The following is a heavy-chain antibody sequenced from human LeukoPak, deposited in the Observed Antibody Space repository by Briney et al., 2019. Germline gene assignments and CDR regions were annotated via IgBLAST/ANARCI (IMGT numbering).Heavy chain of an antibody. Sequence: GASVKVSCKASGYTFIIYGISWVRQAPRQGLEWMGRISANNGNSIYTQKLQGRVTMTADTSTSTAYMELRSLRSDDTAVYYCARDLDNRNDLYYLDWWGQGTLVTVSS. V-gene: IGHV1-18*01. CDR3: ARDLDNRNDLYYLDW. D-gene: IGHD1-20*01. CDR1: GYTFIIYG. CDR2: ISANNGNS. J-gene: IGHJ4*02.